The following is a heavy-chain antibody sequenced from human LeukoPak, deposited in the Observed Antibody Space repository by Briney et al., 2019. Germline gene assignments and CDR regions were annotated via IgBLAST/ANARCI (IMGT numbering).Heavy chain of an antibody. CDR2: ISGSGTYM. CDR1: GFTFSTSK. J-gene: IGHJ3*02. CDR3: AGVLDITGTIFDAFDI. Sequence: GGSLRLSCAASGFTFSTSKMNWVRQAPGKGLEWVSSISGSGTYMYYADSLKGRFTISRDNAKNSLYLQMNSLRAEDTAVYYCAGVLDITGTIFDAFDIWGQGTMVTVSS. V-gene: IGHV3-21*01. D-gene: IGHD1-20*01.